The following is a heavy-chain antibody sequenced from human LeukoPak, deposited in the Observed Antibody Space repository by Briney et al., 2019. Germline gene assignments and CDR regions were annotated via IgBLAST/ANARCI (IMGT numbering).Heavy chain of an antibody. J-gene: IGHJ4*02. D-gene: IGHD3-10*01. CDR1: GFTFSDYS. CDR2: ISSSSTTI. V-gene: IGHV3-48*02. Sequence: GGSLRLSCAASGFTFSDYSMNWVRQAPGKGLEWVSYISSSSTTIFYADSVKGRFTISRDNAKNSLFLQMNGLRDEDTALYYFAGGRVIRAAGDGFDSWGQGTLVTVSS. CDR3: AGGRVIRAAGDGFDS.